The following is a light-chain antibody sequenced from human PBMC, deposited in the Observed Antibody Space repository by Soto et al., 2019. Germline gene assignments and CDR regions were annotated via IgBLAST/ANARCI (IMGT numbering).Light chain of an antibody. CDR1: QSVSSSY. Sequence: EIVLTQSPATLSLSPGERATLSCRASQSVSSSYLAWYQQKPGQAPRLLIYDASKRATGIPARFSGSGSGTDFTLTISSLEPEDFAVYYCQQRSDWPLTFGQGTRLEIK. CDR2: DAS. V-gene: IGKV3-11*01. CDR3: QQRSDWPLT. J-gene: IGKJ5*01.